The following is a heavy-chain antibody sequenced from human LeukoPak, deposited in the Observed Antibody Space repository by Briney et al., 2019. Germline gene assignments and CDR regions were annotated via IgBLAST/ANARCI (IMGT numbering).Heavy chain of an antibody. Sequence: SETLSLTCTVSGVSISNYYWNWIRQPPGKGLEWIGYIYYSGTTNYNPSLKSRVSMSVDTSKNQFSLKLSSVTAADTAVYYCTRGSIAYYYMDVWGKGTTVTISS. CDR3: TRGSIAYYYMDV. CDR2: IYYSGTT. D-gene: IGHD3-22*01. V-gene: IGHV4-59*01. CDR1: GVSISNYY. J-gene: IGHJ6*03.